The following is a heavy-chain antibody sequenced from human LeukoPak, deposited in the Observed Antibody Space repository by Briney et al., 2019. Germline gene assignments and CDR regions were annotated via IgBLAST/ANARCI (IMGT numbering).Heavy chain of an antibody. CDR2: TYYRSKWYN. Sequence: KTSETLSLTCAISGDSVSSNSAAWNWIRQSPSRGLEWLGRTYYRSKWYNDYAVSVKSRITINPDTSKNQFSLQLNSVTPEDTAVYYCARDLVVDTAMDLYYYYYYMDVWGKGTTVTVSS. J-gene: IGHJ6*03. V-gene: IGHV6-1*01. D-gene: IGHD5-18*01. CDR1: GDSVSSNSAA. CDR3: ARDLVVDTAMDLYYYYYYMDV.